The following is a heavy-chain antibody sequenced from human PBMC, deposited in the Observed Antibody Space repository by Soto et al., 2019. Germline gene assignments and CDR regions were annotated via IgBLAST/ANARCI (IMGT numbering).Heavy chain of an antibody. J-gene: IGHJ4*02. CDR3: AKDLLRSLLRFWERTELWGSYYFDY. CDR2: ISYDGSNK. CDR1: GFTFSSYG. V-gene: IGHV3-30*18. D-gene: IGHD3-3*01. Sequence: QVQLVASGGGVVQPGRSLRLSCAASGFTFSSYGMHWVRQATGKGLEWVAVISYDGSNKYYADSVKGRFTISRDNSKKTLYLQMNSLRAEDTAVYYCAKDLLRSLLRFWERTELWGSYYFDYWGQGTLVTVYS.